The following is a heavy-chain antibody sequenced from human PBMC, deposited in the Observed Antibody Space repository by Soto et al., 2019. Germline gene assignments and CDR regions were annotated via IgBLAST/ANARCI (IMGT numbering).Heavy chain of an antibody. Sequence: ITLKESGPPLVKPTQTLTLTCSFSGFSLTANGVGVGWVRQPPGLALEWLAMVYWDDDKHYSASLRSRLSITKDTSKSQVVLTMTNVDPVDTGTYYCATLTGSHWGQGALVTVS. CDR3: ATLTGSH. CDR1: GFSLTANGVG. D-gene: IGHD3-9*01. J-gene: IGHJ4*02. CDR2: VYWDDDK. V-gene: IGHV2-5*02.